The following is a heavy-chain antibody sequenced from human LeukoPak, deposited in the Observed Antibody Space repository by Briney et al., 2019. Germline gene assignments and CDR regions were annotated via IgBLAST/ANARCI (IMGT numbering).Heavy chain of an antibody. CDR2: IYPGDSDI. CDR1: GYSFPNCW. Sequence: GESLKISCQGSGYSFPNCWIGWVRQMPGKGLEYMGIIYPGDSDIRYSPSFQGQVTISADKSISTAYLQWSSLRASDTAMYYCARREYYYDSSGPEPYAFESGAKGQWSPSLQ. V-gene: IGHV5-51*01. CDR3: ARREYYYDSSGPEPYAFES. D-gene: IGHD3-22*01. J-gene: IGHJ3*02.